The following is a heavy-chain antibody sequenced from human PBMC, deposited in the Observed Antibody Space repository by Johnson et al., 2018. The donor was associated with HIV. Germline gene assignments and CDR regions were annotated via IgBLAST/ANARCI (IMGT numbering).Heavy chain of an antibody. D-gene: IGHD6-6*01. CDR2: ISSSGSTI. J-gene: IGHJ3*02. CDR1: GFTFSDYY. V-gene: IGHV3-11*04. Sequence: QVQLVESGGGLVKPGGSLRLSCAASGFTFSDYYMSWIRQAPGKGLEWVSYISSSGSTIYYADSVEGRFIISRDNAKNSLYLQMNSLRAEDTAVYYCSRSYSSASHDAFDIWGQGTMVTVSS. CDR3: SRSYSSASHDAFDI.